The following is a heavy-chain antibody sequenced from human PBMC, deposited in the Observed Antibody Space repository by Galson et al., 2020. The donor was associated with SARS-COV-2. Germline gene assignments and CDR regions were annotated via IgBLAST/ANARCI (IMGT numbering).Heavy chain of an antibody. D-gene: IGHD4-17*01. Sequence: ASVNVSCKVSGYTLTELSMHWVRQAPGKGLEWMGGFDPEDGKTIYAHKFQGRVTMTDDTSHDTAYMDLSSLRSEDTAVYYCEKASPRTVTQHWFEPWGQGTLVTVSS. CDR1: GYTLTELS. CDR3: EKASPRTVTQHWFEP. V-gene: IGHV1-24*01. CDR2: FDPEDGKT. J-gene: IGHJ5*02.